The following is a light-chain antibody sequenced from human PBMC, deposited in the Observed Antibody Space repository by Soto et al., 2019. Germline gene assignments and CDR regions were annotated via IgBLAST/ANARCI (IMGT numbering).Light chain of an antibody. CDR1: SSAVGSYNL. J-gene: IGLJ2*01. Sequence: QSALTQPASVSGSPGQSITISCTRTSSAVGSYNLVSWYQHHPGKAPKLMIYEGSERPSGVSNRFSGAQSGNTASLTISGLQAEDEADYYCSSYAGAVVSGGGTKVTVL. V-gene: IGLV2-23*01. CDR2: EGS. CDR3: SSYAGAVV.